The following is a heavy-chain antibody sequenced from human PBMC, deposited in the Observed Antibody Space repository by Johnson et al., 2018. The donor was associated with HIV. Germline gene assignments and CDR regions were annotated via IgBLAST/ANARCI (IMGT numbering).Heavy chain of an antibody. CDR1: GFTFSSYG. CDR3: ARDDLDNSGHRMAVDM. Sequence: VQLVESGGGLVKPGGSLRLSCAASGFTFSSYGMSWVRQAPGKGLEWVSGINWNGGSTGYADSVKGRFTISRDNAKNSLYLQMNSLRAEDTAVYYCARDDLDNSGHRMAVDMGGQGTMVTVSS. V-gene: IGHV3-20*04. J-gene: IGHJ3*02. D-gene: IGHD1-26*01. CDR2: INWNGGST.